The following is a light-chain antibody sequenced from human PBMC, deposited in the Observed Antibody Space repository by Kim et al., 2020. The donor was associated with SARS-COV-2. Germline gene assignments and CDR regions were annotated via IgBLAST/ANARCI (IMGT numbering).Light chain of an antibody. CDR1: SSDVGGYNC. CDR3: SSYAGTPTV. Sequence: QSVLTQPPSASGSPGQSVTISCTGTSSDVGGYNCVSWYQQHPGKAPKLMIFEVSKRPSGVPDRFSGSKSGNPASLTVSGLQAEDEADYYCSSYAGTPTVFGGGTQLTVL. CDR2: EVS. J-gene: IGLJ2*01. V-gene: IGLV2-8*01.